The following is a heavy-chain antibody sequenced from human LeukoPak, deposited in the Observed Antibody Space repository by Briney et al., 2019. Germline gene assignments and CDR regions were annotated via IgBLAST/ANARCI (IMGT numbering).Heavy chain of an antibody. CDR2: IHTSGST. Sequence: SETLSLTCTVSGGSTSNYFCTWLRQSAGKGLEWIGRIHTSGSTNYNPSLKSRVSMSVDTSKNQFSLRLSSVTAADTAVYYCARDPEGHGYYFDYWGQGALVTVSS. CDR1: GGSTSNYF. J-gene: IGHJ4*02. V-gene: IGHV4-4*07. D-gene: IGHD3-3*01. CDR3: ARDPEGHGYYFDY.